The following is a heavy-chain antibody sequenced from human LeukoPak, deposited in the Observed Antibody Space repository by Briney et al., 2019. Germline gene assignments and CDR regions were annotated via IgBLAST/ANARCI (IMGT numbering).Heavy chain of an antibody. CDR1: GYTFTIYD. Sequence: ASVTVSFKASGYTFTIYDINWVGQAPGQGGEGMGWMNPNSGNTGYEQKFQGRVTMTRNTSISTAYMELSSLRSEDTAVYYCARGCYTMVRGVNYFDYWGQGTLVTVSS. CDR2: MNPNSGNT. J-gene: IGHJ4*02. D-gene: IGHD3-10*01. V-gene: IGHV1-8*01. CDR3: ARGCYTMVRGVNYFDY.